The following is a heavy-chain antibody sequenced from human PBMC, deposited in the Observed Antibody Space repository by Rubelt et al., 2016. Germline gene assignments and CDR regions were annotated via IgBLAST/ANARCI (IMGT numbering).Heavy chain of an antibody. J-gene: IGHJ4*02. CDR2: INHSGST. CDR1: GGSFRGYY. D-gene: IGHD1-26*01. Sequence: QVQLQQWGAGLLKPSETLSLPCAVYGGSFRGYYWSWIRQPPGKGLEWIGEINHSGSTNYNPSLKSLVTISVDKSKNQFSLKLSSVTAADTAVEYCARTYSGSNQGYFDYWGQGTLVTVSS. CDR3: ARTYSGSNQGYFDY. V-gene: IGHV4-34*01.